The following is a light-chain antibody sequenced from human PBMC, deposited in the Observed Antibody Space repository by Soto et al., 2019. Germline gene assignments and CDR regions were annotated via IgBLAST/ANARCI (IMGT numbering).Light chain of an antibody. CDR2: EVS. CDR1: GSDVGNYVF. J-gene: IGLJ1*01. Sequence: QSALTQPASVSGSPGQSITISCTGTGSDVGNYVFVSWYQQYPGKAPKLIIFEVSNRPSGVSDRFSGSKSGSTASLSISGLQSEDEADYYCVSYTGTSTLVFGTGTKLTVL. V-gene: IGLV2-14*01. CDR3: VSYTGTSTLV.